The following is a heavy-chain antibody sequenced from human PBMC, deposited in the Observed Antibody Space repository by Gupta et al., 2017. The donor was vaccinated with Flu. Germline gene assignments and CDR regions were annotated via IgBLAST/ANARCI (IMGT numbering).Heavy chain of an antibody. J-gene: IGHJ4*02. CDR3: ARNRGWQQFDY. Sequence: EEQLVESGGGLVQPGGSLRLYCAASGFTFRSYWMDWVRQAPGKGLEWVANIAADDSVKNYADSVKGRFTISRDDAKDSLYLQMNSLRAEDTAVYYCARNRGWQQFDYWGQGALVTVSS. CDR1: GFTFRSYW. V-gene: IGHV3-7*01. D-gene: IGHD5-24*01. CDR2: IAADDSVK.